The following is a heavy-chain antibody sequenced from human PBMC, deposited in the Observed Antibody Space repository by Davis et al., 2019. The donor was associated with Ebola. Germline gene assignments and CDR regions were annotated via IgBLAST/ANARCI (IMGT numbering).Heavy chain of an antibody. CDR1: GFTFSSYA. D-gene: IGHD1-26*01. Sequence: PGGSLRLSCPASGFTFSSYAMSCVRQAPGKGLEWVSAISGSGGSTYYADSVKGRFTISRDNSKNTLYLQMNSLTAAGTAVYYCARRSGTVGDWGQGTLVTVSS. CDR2: ISGSGGST. V-gene: IGHV3-23*01. CDR3: ARRSGTVGD. J-gene: IGHJ4*02.